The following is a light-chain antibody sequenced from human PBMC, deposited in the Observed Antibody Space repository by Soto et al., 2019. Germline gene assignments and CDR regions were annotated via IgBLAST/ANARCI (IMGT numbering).Light chain of an antibody. V-gene: IGKV1-39*01. CDR1: QNINNY. Sequence: DIQMTQSPSSLSASVGDRVTMTCRASQNINNYLNWYQQKPGKAPKLLIFAAANLEIGIPSRFSGSGSGTDFQLSLSNLQPEDFATYFCQQTYVTPPWAFGQGTKVEV. CDR2: AAA. CDR3: QQTYVTPPWA. J-gene: IGKJ1*01.